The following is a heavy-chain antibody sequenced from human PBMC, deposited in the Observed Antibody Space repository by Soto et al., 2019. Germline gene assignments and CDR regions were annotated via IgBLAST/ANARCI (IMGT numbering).Heavy chain of an antibody. CDR1: GFSFSAYA. CDR3: AKGGTLVRGVFNRFYAFDL. Sequence: GGSLRLSCAASGFSFSAYAMSWVRQAPGKGLEWVAVISGSGGSTYYADSVKGRFTISRENSRNTLFLQTNSLRADDAAVYYCAKGGTLVRGVFNRFYAFDLWGQGTMVTVSS. V-gene: IGHV3-23*01. D-gene: IGHD3-10*01. J-gene: IGHJ3*01. CDR2: ISGSGGST.